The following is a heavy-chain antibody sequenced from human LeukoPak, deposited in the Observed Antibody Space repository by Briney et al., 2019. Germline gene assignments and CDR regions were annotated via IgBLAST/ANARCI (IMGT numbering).Heavy chain of an antibody. V-gene: IGHV4-34*01. CDR3: AREGDYCTNGVCHFDY. CDR2: INHSGST. D-gene: IGHD2-8*01. Sequence: PSETLSLTCAVYGGSFRGYYWSWIRQPPGKGLVWIGEINHSGSTDYNPSLKSRVTISVDTSKNQFSLKLSSVTAADTAVYYCAREGDYCTNGVCHFDYWGQGTLVTVSS. J-gene: IGHJ4*02. CDR1: GGSFRGYY.